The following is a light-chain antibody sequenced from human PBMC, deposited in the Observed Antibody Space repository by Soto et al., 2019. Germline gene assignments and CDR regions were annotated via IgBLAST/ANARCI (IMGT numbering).Light chain of an antibody. CDR2: HAS. Sequence: IFMTQSPATLSVSPGGRATLSCRASEDVSSKLAWYQQKPGLPPRLVIYHASTTATGIPGRFSGSGSGKDFTLTISGLQSEDFAIYYCLQYDTWPPGTFGQGTKVEI. V-gene: IGKV3-15*01. CDR3: LQYDTWPPGT. CDR1: EDVSSK. J-gene: IGKJ1*01.